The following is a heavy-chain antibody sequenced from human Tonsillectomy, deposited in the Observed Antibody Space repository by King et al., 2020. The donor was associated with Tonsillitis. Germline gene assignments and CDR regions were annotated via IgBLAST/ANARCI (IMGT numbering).Heavy chain of an antibody. Sequence: VQLVESGGGLVKPGGSLRPSCAASGFTFSSYSINWVRQAPGKGLEWVSSISISSSYIYYADSVKGRFTISRDNVKNSLYLQMNSLRAEDTAVYYCARVSEGYDYSEETEIYYYYYYMDVWGKGTTVTVSS. CDR3: ARVSEGYDYSEETEIYYYYYYMDV. CDR1: GFTFSSYS. J-gene: IGHJ6*03. V-gene: IGHV3-21*01. D-gene: IGHD4-11*01. CDR2: ISISSSYI.